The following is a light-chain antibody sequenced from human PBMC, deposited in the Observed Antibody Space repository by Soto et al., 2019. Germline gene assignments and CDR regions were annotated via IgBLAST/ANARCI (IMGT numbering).Light chain of an antibody. Sequence: EIVLTQSPGTLSLSPGARATLSCRAGQSFSGSYLPWYQQKPGQGPRLLTYVASTRATGIPDRFSGSGSGTDFTLTISRLEPEDFAVYYCQRFGSSWTFGQGTKVEIK. CDR3: QRFGSSWT. CDR1: QSFSGSY. J-gene: IGKJ1*01. CDR2: VAS. V-gene: IGKV3-20*01.